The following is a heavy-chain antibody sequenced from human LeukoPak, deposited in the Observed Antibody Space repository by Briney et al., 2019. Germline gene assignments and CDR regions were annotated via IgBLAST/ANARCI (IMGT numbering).Heavy chain of an antibody. CDR1: GFTFSSYG. J-gene: IGHJ4*02. CDR3: ASMRGGYEGYFDY. Sequence: GGSLRLSCAASGFTFSSYGMHWVRQAPGKGLEWVAVISYDGSNKYYADSVKGRFTISRDNSKNTLYLQMNSLRAEDTAVYYCASMRGGYEGYFDYWGQGTLVTVSS. D-gene: IGHD3-16*01. V-gene: IGHV3-30*03. CDR2: ISYDGSNK.